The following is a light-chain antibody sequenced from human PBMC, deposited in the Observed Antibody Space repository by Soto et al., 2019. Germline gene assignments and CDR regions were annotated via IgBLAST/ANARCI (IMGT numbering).Light chain of an antibody. CDR1: QSVSSSY. CDR3: QKYGSSPYT. V-gene: IGKV3-20*01. CDR2: GAS. Sequence: EIVLTQSPGTLSLSPGERATLSCRASQSVSSSYLAWYQQKPGQAPRLLIYGASSRATGIPDRFSGSGSGTDFTLTISRLEPEDFAVYYCQKYGSSPYTFGQGTKV. J-gene: IGKJ2*01.